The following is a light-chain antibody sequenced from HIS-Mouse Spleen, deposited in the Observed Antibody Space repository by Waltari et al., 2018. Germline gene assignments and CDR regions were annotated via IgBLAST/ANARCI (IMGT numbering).Light chain of an antibody. V-gene: IGKV1-9*01. Sequence: DIQLTQSPSFLSASVGDRVTITCRASQGISSYLAWYQQKPWKAPKYLIYAASTLQSGGPSRFSGSGSGTEFTLTISRLQPEDFATYYCQQLNSYPPTFGQGTKVEIK. CDR1: QGISSY. J-gene: IGKJ1*01. CDR3: QQLNSYPPT. CDR2: AAS.